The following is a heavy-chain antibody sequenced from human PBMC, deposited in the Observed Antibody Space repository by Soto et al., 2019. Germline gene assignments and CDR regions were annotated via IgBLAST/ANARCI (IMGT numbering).Heavy chain of an antibody. Sequence: QVQLQESGPGLVKPSQTLSLTCTVSGGSISSGGYYWSWIRQHPGKGLEWIGYIYYSGSPYYNPSLKTRVTRSVDTSKNQCSRTLISVTAAATAVYYCAIDKGVPYGMDVWGHGTTVTVSS. CDR1: GGSISSGGYY. CDR3: AIDKGVPYGMDV. J-gene: IGHJ6*02. D-gene: IGHD1-1*01. V-gene: IGHV4-31*03. CDR2: IYYSGSP.